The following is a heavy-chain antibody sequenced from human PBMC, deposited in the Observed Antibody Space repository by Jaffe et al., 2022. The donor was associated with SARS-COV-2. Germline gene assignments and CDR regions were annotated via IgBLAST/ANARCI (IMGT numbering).Heavy chain of an antibody. CDR3: ARATVATAGTD. D-gene: IGHD6-13*01. CDR2: IKPDGAGK. Sequence: EVQLVESGGGLVQPGGSLRLSCAASGFTFSTYWMTWVRQSPGKGLEWVANIKPDGAGKYYVDSLKGRFTISRDNAKNSLYLQMNSLRAEDTAIYYCARATVATAGTDWGQGTLVTVSS. CDR1: GFTFSTYW. J-gene: IGHJ4*02. V-gene: IGHV3-7*03.